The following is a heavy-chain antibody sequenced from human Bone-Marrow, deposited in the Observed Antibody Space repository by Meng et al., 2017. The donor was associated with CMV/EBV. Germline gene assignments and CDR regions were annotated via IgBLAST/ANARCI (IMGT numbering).Heavy chain of an antibody. CDR2: ISYDGSNK. CDR3: AKLPPKRLLSHFDY. CDR1: GFTFSSYA. Sequence: GGSLRLSCAASGFTFSSYAMHWVRQAPGKGLEWVAVISYDGSNKYYADSVKGRFTISRDNSKNTLYLQMNSLRAEDTAVYYCAKLPPKRLLSHFDYWGQGTLVTVSS. J-gene: IGHJ4*02. V-gene: IGHV3-30-3*02. D-gene: IGHD2-2*01.